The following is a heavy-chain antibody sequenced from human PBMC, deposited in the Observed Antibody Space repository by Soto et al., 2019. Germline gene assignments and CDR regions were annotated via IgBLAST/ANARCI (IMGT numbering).Heavy chain of an antibody. V-gene: IGHV4-38-2*02. D-gene: IGHD6-13*01. CDR3: AREGGSSWHRNFDY. CDR1: GYSISSGYY. CDR2: IYHSGST. Sequence: SETLSLTCAVSGYSISSGYYWGCIRQPPGKGLEWIGSIYHSGSTYYNPSLKSRVTISVDTSKNQFSLKLSSVTAADTAVYYCAREGGSSWHRNFDYWGQGTLVTVSS. J-gene: IGHJ4*02.